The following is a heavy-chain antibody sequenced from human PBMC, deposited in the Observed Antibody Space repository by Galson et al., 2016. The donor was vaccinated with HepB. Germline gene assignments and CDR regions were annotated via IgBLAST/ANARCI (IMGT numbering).Heavy chain of an antibody. J-gene: IGHJ4*02. CDR2: ISGTGGST. CDR1: GIRFSNYA. V-gene: IGHV3-23*01. Sequence: SLRLSCAASGIRFSNYAMSWVRQAPGKGLEGVSVISGTGGSTYYADSVKGRFTISRDNSKDTLYLQMNSLRPDDTAVYFCANVFWSDSSWGPLRHWGQGTLVSVSS. CDR3: ANVFWSDSSWGPLRH. D-gene: IGHD3-3*01.